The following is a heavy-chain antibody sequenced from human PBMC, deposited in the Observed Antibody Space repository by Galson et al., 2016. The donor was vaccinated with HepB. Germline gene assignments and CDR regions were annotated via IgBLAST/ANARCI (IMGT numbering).Heavy chain of an antibody. CDR1: GFAFSDYF. Sequence: SLRLSCAASGFAFSDYFMHWVRQAPGKGLEWVAVISKDGVNKYYADSVKGRFTISRDNAENTLYLQMNSLRADDTAVYYCASDRVFYGMDVWGQGTTVTVSS. J-gene: IGHJ6*02. V-gene: IGHV3-30*04. CDR2: ISKDGVNK. D-gene: IGHD2-8*01. CDR3: ASDRVFYGMDV.